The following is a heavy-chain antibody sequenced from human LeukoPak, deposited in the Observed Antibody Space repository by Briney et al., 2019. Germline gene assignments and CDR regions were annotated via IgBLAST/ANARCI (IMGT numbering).Heavy chain of an antibody. CDR3: AKSYGSGSYFAFAY. D-gene: IGHD3-10*01. V-gene: IGHV3-30*18. Sequence: PGRSLRLSCAASGFTFSSYGMHWVRQAPGKGLEWVAVISYDGSNKYYADSVKGRFTISRDNSKNTLYLQMNSLRAEDTAVYYCAKSYGSGSYFAFAYWGQGTLVTVSS. J-gene: IGHJ4*02. CDR1: GFTFSSYG. CDR2: ISYDGSNK.